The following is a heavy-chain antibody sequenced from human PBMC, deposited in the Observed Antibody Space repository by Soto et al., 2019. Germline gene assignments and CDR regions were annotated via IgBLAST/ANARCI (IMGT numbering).Heavy chain of an antibody. D-gene: IGHD3-10*01. CDR3: AREVQVHTPAFVY. J-gene: IGHJ4*02. CDR2: ISTMFGAA. CDR1: GGTFNTYA. Sequence: QVQLVQSGAEMKKPGSSVKVSCQPSGGTFNTYAMNWVRQAPGQGPEWMGGISTMFGAANYAPKFQGRVTITADESKCTSYMQLSSLTSEDTALHFCAREVQVHTPAFVYWGQRTLVTVSS. V-gene: IGHV1-69*19.